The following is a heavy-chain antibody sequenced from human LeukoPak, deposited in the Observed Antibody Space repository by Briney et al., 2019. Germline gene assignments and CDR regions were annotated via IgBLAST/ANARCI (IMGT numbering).Heavy chain of an antibody. CDR2: IYYSGST. V-gene: IGHV4-59*01. Sequence: SETLSLTCTVSGGSISSYYWSWIRQPPGKGLEWIGYIYYSGSTNYNPSLKSRVTISVDTSKNQFSLKLSSVTAADTAVYYCARDCSSTSCYDYWGQGTLVTVSS. D-gene: IGHD2-2*01. J-gene: IGHJ4*02. CDR3: ARDCSSTSCYDY. CDR1: GGSISSYY.